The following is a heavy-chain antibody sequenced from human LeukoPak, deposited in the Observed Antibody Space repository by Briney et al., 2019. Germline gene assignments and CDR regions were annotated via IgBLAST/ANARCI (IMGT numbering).Heavy chain of an antibody. CDR3: AREVAAAGIQGYYYYMDV. CDR1: GFTFSSYA. Sequence: GGSLRLSCAASGFTFSSYAMHWVRQAPGKGLEYVSAISSNGGSTYYANSVKGRFTISRDNSKNTLYLQMGSLRAEDMAVYYCAREVAAAGIQGYYYYMDVWGKGTTVTVSS. J-gene: IGHJ6*03. D-gene: IGHD6-13*01. V-gene: IGHV3-64*01. CDR2: ISSNGGST.